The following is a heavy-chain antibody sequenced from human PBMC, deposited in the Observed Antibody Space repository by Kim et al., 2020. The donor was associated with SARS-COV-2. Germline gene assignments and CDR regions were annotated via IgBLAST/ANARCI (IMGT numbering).Heavy chain of an antibody. Sequence: GGSLRLSCAASGFTFSSYAMHWVRQAPGKGLEWVAVISYDGSNKYYADSVKGRFTISRDNSKNTLYLQMNSLRAEDTAVYYCARGRDLLYGLYDYWGQGT. J-gene: IGHJ4*02. CDR1: GFTFSSYA. CDR2: ISYDGSNK. V-gene: IGHV3-30*04. D-gene: IGHD3-9*01. CDR3: ARGRDLLYGLYDY.